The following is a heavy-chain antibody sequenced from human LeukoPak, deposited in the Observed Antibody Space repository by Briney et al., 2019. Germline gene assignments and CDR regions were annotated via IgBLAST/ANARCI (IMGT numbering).Heavy chain of an antibody. V-gene: IGHV4-34*01. D-gene: IGHD4-11*01. Sequence: SETLSLTCAVYGGSFSGYYWSWIRQPPGKGLEWIGEINHSGSTNYNPSLKSRVTISVDTSKNQFSLKLSSVTAADTAVYYCASRTMTTVTTFDYWGQGTLVTVSS. CDR2: INHSGST. J-gene: IGHJ4*02. CDR1: GGSFSGYY. CDR3: ASRTMTTVTTFDY.